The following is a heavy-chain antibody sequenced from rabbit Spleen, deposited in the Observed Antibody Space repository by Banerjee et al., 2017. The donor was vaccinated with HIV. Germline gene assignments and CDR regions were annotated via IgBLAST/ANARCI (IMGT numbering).Heavy chain of an antibody. CDR1: GFSFSSDYY. J-gene: IGHJ4*01. D-gene: IGHD5-1*01. V-gene: IGHV1S40*01. Sequence: QSLEESGGDLVKPGASLTLTCTASGFSFSSDYYMCWVRQAPGKGLESIGCIYGGSDGTSFYANWAKGRFTISKTSSTTLTLQMTSLTAADTATYFCARDESADDSQYFDLWGPGTLVTVS. CDR3: ARDESADDSQYFDL. CDR2: IYGGSDGTS.